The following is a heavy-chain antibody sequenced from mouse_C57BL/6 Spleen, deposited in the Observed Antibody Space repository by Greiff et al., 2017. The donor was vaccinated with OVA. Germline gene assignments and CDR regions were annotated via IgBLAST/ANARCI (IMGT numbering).Heavy chain of an antibody. CDR3: AREDYGNSLDY. CDR2: IDPSDSET. Sequence: VQLQQSGAELVRPGSSVKLSCKASGYTFTSYWMHWVKQRPIQGLEWIGNIDPSDSETHYNQKFKEKATLTVDKSSSTAYMQISSLTSEDSAVYYCAREDYGNSLDYWGQGTTLTVSS. D-gene: IGHD2-1*01. CDR1: GYTFTSYW. V-gene: IGHV1-52*01. J-gene: IGHJ2*01.